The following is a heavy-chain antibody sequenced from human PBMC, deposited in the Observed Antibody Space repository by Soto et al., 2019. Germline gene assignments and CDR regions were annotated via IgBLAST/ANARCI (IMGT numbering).Heavy chain of an antibody. Sequence: QVQLQESGPGLVKPSETLSLTCTVSGGSISSYYWSWIRQPPGKGLEWIGYIYYSGSTNYNPSLKSRVTISVDTSKNQCSLKLSSVTAADTAVYYCASIAVAGFYWYFDLWGRGTLVTVSS. D-gene: IGHD6-19*01. CDR2: IYYSGST. J-gene: IGHJ2*01. V-gene: IGHV4-59*01. CDR1: GGSISSYY. CDR3: ASIAVAGFYWYFDL.